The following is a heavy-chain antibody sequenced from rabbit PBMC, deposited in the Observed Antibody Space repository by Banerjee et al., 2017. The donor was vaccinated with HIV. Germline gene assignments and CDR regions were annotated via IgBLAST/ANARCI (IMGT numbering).Heavy chain of an antibody. CDR2: IYAGSSGST. CDR3: ARDRDYGGYGYPKFNL. Sequence: QSLEESGGDLVKPGASLTLTCTASGFSFSSSYYMCWVRQAPGKGLEWIACIYAGSSGSTYYASWAKGRFTFSKTSSTTVTLQMTSLTAADTATYFCARDRDYGGYGYPKFNLWGQGTLVTVS. D-gene: IGHD6-1*01. CDR1: GFSFSSSYY. V-gene: IGHV1S40*01. J-gene: IGHJ4*01.